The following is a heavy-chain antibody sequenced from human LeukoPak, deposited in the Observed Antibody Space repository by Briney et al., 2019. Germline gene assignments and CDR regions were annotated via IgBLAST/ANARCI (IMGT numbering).Heavy chain of an antibody. CDR3: ARGGRYPGTNWFDP. Sequence: SETLSLTCTVSGGSISSYYWSWIRQPPGKGLEWIGYIYYSGSTNYNPSLKSRVTISVDTSKNQFSLKLSSVTAADTAVYYCARGGRYPGTNWFDPWGQGTLVTVSS. V-gene: IGHV4-59*01. CDR2: IYYSGST. D-gene: IGHD1-1*01. CDR1: GGSISSYY. J-gene: IGHJ5*02.